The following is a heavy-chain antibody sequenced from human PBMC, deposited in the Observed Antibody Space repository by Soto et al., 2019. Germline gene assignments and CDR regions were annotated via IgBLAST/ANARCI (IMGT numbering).Heavy chain of an antibody. CDR2: INPNSGGT. J-gene: IGHJ5*02. D-gene: IGHD2-2*01. V-gene: IGHV1-2*02. Sequence: SSVKVSCKASGYTFTGYYMQWVRQAPGQGLEWMGWINPNSGGTNYAQKFQGRVTMTRDTSTSTAYMEMSRLRSDDTAVYYCARGLRSRFPGYCSSTSCFPDHWGQGTLVTVSS. CDR1: GYTFTGYY. CDR3: ARGLRSRFPGYCSSTSCFPDH.